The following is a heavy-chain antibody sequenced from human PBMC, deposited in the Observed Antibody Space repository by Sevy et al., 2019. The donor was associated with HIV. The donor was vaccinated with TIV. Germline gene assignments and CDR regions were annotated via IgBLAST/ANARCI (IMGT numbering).Heavy chain of an antibody. CDR2: ISAYNGNT. Sequence: ASLKVSCKASGYTFTSYGISWVRQAPGQGLEWMGWISAYNGNTNYAQKLHGRVTMTTDTSTSTAYMELRSLRSDDTAVYYCARDQADYYDSSGQYLGDYWGQGTLVTVSS. CDR1: GYTFTSYG. J-gene: IGHJ4*02. V-gene: IGHV1-18*01. D-gene: IGHD3-22*01. CDR3: ARDQADYYDSSGQYLGDY.